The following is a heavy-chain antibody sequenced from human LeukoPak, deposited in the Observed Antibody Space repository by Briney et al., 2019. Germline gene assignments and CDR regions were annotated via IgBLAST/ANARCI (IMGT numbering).Heavy chain of an antibody. V-gene: IGHV4-30-4*08. D-gene: IGHD3-10*01. CDR1: GGSISSTNHY. Sequence: SETLSLTCIVSGGSISSTNHYWGWIRQPPGKGLEWIGYIYYSGSTYYNPSLKSRVTISVDTSKNQFSLKLSSVTAADTAVYYCARVPMVRGDFDYWGQGTLVTVSS. J-gene: IGHJ4*02. CDR3: ARVPMVRGDFDY. CDR2: IYYSGST.